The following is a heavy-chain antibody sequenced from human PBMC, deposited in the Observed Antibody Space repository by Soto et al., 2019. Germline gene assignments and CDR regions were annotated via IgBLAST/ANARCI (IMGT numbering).Heavy chain of an antibody. CDR3: DRAAIFGVEIGWFDP. D-gene: IGHD3-3*01. Sequence: PSETLSLTCAVSGGSISGGGYSWSWIRQPPGKGLEWIGYIYHSGSTYYNPSLKSRVTISVDRSKNQFSLKLSSVTAADTAVYYCDRAAIFGVEIGWFDPWGQGTLVTVSS. V-gene: IGHV4-30-2*01. CDR2: IYHSGST. J-gene: IGHJ5*02. CDR1: GGSISGGGYS.